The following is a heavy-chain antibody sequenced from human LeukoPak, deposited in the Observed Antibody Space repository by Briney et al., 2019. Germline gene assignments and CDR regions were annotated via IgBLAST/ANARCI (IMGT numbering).Heavy chain of an antibody. CDR1: GGTFSSYA. CDR3: ARSSGSYSVYYYMDV. Sequence: ASVKVSCKASGGTFSSYAISWVRQAPGQGLEWMGWISAYNGNTDYAQKLQGRVTMTTDTSTSTAYMELRSLRSDDTAVYYCARSSGSYSVYYYMDVWGKGTTVTVSS. D-gene: IGHD3-10*01. V-gene: IGHV1-18*01. CDR2: ISAYNGNT. J-gene: IGHJ6*03.